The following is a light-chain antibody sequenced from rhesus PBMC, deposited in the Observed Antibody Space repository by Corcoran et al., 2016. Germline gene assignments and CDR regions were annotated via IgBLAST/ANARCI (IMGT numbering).Light chain of an antibody. CDR2: GAA. V-gene: IGKV3-24*04. CDR1: QSVSSY. CDR3: RQSSNWPLT. Sequence: EIVMTQSPATLALSPGERATLSCRASQSVSSYLACYQQPPGQAPRLLIHGAASRATGIPDRFSGSGSGTEVTRTISSLEPEDVGVYFCRQSSNWPLTFGGGTKVELK. J-gene: IGKJ4*01.